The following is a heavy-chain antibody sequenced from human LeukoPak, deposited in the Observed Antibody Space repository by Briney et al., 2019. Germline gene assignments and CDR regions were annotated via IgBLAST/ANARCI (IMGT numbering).Heavy chain of an antibody. Sequence: GRSLRLSCAASGYSFSSYGMQWVHQAPGKGLEWVAVIWYDGSKKYYADSVKGRFTISRDDSKNTLYLQMNSLRAEDTAIYYCARDPGTLATYFDYWGPGTLVTVSS. D-gene: IGHD6-13*01. V-gene: IGHV3-33*01. CDR3: ARDPGTLATYFDY. CDR1: GYSFSSYG. J-gene: IGHJ4*02. CDR2: IWYDGSKK.